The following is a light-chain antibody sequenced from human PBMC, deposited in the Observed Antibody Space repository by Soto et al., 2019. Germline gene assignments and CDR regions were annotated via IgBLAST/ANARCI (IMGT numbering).Light chain of an antibody. J-gene: IGKJ1*01. CDR2: GES. CDR3: QQYGSPLWT. V-gene: IGKV3-20*01. CDR1: QSVTGTY. Sequence: EIVLTQSPGTLSLSPGDRATLSCRASQSVTGTYLAWYQHKPGQAPRLLIYGESIRATGIPDRFSGSGSGTDFTLTISRLEPGDFAVYYCQQYGSPLWTFGQGTKVEI.